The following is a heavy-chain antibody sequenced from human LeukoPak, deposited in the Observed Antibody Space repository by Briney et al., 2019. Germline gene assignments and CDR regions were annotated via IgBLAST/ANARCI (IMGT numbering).Heavy chain of an antibody. Sequence: SQTLSLTCAVSGGSISSGGYSWSWIRQPPGKGLEWIGYIFYTGDTNSNPSLKSRVTVSLDTSKNQFSLRLTSVTAADTAVYYCARHPFATPFDYWGLGILVTVSS. CDR3: ARHPFATPFDY. V-gene: IGHV4-30-4*07. D-gene: IGHD2-15*01. J-gene: IGHJ4*02. CDR2: IFYTGDT. CDR1: GGSISSGGYS.